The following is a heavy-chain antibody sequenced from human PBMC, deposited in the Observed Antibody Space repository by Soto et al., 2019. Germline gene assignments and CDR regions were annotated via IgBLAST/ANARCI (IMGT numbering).Heavy chain of an antibody. CDR1: GDSFTSYG. D-gene: IGHD3-10*01. CDR2: IIPIFGTA. CDR3: ARANYPYYYYYGMDV. J-gene: IGHJ6*02. Sequence: SVKLSCKACGDSFTSYGISCVRQAPKQGLEWMGGIIPIFGTANYAQKFQGRVTITADESTSTAYMELSSLRSEDTAVYYCARANYPYYYYYGMDVWGQGTTVTVSS. V-gene: IGHV1-69*13.